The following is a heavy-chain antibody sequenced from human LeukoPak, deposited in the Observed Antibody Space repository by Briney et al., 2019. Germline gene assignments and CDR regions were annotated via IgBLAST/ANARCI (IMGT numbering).Heavy chain of an antibody. J-gene: IGHJ3*02. CDR3: TGVAVPVGVDYYWALDI. CDR2: ISSSSSCI. Sequence: GGSVTLLCTPGGYICNILNMLGLRQAPGKGLEWVSYISSSSSCIYYADSVKGRFTISRDNAKKSLYLQMNSLRDEDTAVYYWTGVAVPVGVDYYWALDIWGQGTMVTVSS. V-gene: IGHV3-48*02. CDR1: GYICNILN. D-gene: IGHD2-2*01.